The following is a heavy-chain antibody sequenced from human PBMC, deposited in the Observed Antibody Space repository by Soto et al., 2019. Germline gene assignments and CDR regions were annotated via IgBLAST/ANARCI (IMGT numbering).Heavy chain of an antibody. D-gene: IGHD4-17*01. CDR3: ARRPFYGDYGYMDV. CDR1: GYTFTSYA. Sequence: QVPLVQSGAEVKKPGASVKVSCKASGYTFTSYAMHWVRQAPGQRLEWMGWINAGNGNTKYSQKFQGRVTITRDTSASTAYMELSSLRSEDTAVYYCARRPFYGDYGYMDVWGKGTTVTVSS. CDR2: INAGNGNT. V-gene: IGHV1-3*01. J-gene: IGHJ6*03.